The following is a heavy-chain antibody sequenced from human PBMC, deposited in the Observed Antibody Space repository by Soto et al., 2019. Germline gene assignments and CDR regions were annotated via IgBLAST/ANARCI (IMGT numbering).Heavy chain of an antibody. CDR2: IYPSGSA. CDR1: VDSISSYD. Sequence: SETLSLTCTVSVDSISSYDWSRIRQTAGKGLEWIGRIYPSGSANYNPSFKSRVTMSVDTSKNQFSLKLSSVTAADTAVYYCARDRGRYCPTSSCPKGSYYGVDVWGLGTTVTLSS. CDR3: ARDRGRYCPTSSCPKGSYYGVDV. V-gene: IGHV4-4*07. J-gene: IGHJ6*02. D-gene: IGHD2-8*01.